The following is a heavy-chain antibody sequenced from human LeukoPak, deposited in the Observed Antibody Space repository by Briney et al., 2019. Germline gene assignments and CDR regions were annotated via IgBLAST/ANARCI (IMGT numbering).Heavy chain of an antibody. V-gene: IGHV4-4*02. CDR2: IYHSGST. CDR1: GGSISSSNW. D-gene: IGHD6-19*01. Sequence: PSETLSLTWAVSGGSISSSNWWSWVRQPLGKGLEWIGEIYHSGSTNYNPSLKSRVTISVDKSKNQFSLKLSSVTAADTAVYYCARAGYSSGPYYYYYGMDVWGKGTTVTVSS. J-gene: IGHJ6*04. CDR3: ARAGYSSGPYYYYYGMDV.